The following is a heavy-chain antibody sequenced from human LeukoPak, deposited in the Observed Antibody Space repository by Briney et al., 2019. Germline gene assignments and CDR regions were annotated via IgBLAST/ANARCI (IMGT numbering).Heavy chain of an antibody. CDR3: ARRLYCSGSSCHTGPDAFDV. V-gene: IGHV3-33*01. Sequence: GGSLRLSCAASGFAFSTYGMHWVLQAPGKGLEGVAVIWFDGSNKYYADSVKGRFTISRDNSENTLYLQMNSLRAEDTAVYYCARRLYCSGSSCHTGPDAFDVWGQGTVVTVSS. J-gene: IGHJ3*01. CDR1: GFAFSTYG. CDR2: IWFDGSNK. D-gene: IGHD2-2*02.